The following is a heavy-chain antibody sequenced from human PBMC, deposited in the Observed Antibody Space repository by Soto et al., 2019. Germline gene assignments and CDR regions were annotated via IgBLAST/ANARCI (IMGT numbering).Heavy chain of an antibody. CDR1: GDSVSGISAA. V-gene: IGHV6-1*01. Sequence: PSQTLSLTCAISGDSVSGISAAWNWIRQSPSRGLEWLGRTYYRSKWYNDYALSVRSRITINPETSKNHFSLQLNSVTPEDTAIYYCARAAGSGWYVAAFDIGCQGTVVTVS. D-gene: IGHD6-19*01. J-gene: IGHJ3*02. CDR2: TYYRSKWYN. CDR3: ARAAGSGWYVAAFDI.